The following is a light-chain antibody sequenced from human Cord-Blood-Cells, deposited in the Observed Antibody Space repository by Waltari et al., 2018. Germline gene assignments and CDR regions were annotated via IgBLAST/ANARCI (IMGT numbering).Light chain of an antibody. V-gene: IGLV2-23*01. CDR2: EGS. J-gene: IGLJ2*01. CDR1: SSDVGSYNL. Sequence: QSALTQPASVSGSPGQSITISCTGTSSDVGSYNLVSWYQQHPGKAPKLMIYEGSTRPSGVSNRFSGSKSGNTASLTISGLQAEDEADYYCCSYAGSSPVFGGGTKLTVL. CDR3: CSYAGSSPV.